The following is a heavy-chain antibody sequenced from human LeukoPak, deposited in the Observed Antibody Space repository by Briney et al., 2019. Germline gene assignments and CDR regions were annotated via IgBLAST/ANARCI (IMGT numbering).Heavy chain of an antibody. CDR1: GYTFTGYY. D-gene: IGHD3-3*01. V-gene: IGHV1-2*02. Sequence: GASVKVSCKASGYTFTGYYMHWVRQAPGQGLEWLGWINPNSGGTNYAQKFQGGVTMTRDTSISTAYMELSRLRSDDTAVCYCARTYYDFWSGYYGLDYWGQGTLVTVSS. CDR3: ARTYYDFWSGYYGLDY. J-gene: IGHJ4*02. CDR2: INPNSGGT.